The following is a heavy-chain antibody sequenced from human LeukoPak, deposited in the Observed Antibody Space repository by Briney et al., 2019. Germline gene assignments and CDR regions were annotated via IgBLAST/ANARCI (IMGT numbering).Heavy chain of an antibody. D-gene: IGHD3-10*01. J-gene: IGHJ4*02. V-gene: IGHV3-48*01. CDR3: AIAGSYGALNQGY. CDR2: ISSSSSTI. Sequence: GGSLRLSCAASGFTFSSYSMNWVRQAPGKGLEWVSYISSSSSTIYYADSVKGRFTISRDNANNSLYLQMNSLRAEDTAVYYCAIAGSYGALNQGYWGQGTLVTVSS. CDR1: GFTFSSYS.